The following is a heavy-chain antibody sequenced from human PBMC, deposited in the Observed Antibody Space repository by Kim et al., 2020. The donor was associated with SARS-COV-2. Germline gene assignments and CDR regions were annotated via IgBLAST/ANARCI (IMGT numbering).Heavy chain of an antibody. Sequence: SETLSLTCTVSGGSISSGDYYWSWIRQPPGKGLEWIGYIYYSGSTYYNPSLKSRVTISVDTSKNQFSLKLSSVTAADTAVYYCARVVTRGWPYFDYWGQGTLVTVSS. CDR2: IYYSGST. J-gene: IGHJ4*02. CDR3: ARVVTRGWPYFDY. D-gene: IGHD6-19*01. CDR1: GGSISSGDYY. V-gene: IGHV4-30-4*01.